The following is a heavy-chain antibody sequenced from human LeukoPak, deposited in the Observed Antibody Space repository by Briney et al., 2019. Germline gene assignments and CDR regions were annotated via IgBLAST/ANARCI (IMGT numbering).Heavy chain of an antibody. D-gene: IGHD3-10*01. V-gene: IGHV3-30-3*01. CDR2: ISYDGNNK. J-gene: IGHJ4*02. CDR1: GFTFSSYA. CDR3: ARDIKYYGSGSYYNRPVFDY. Sequence: PGGSLRLSCAASGFTFSSYAMHWVRQAPGKGLEWVAVISYDGNNKYYADSVKGRFTISRDNSKNTLYLQMNSLRSDDTAVYYCARDIKYYGSGSYYNRPVFDYWGQGTLVTVSS.